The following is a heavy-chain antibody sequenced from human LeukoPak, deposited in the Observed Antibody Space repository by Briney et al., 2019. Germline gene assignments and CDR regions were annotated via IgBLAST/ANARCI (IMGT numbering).Heavy chain of an antibody. CDR2: ISCNSGSR. V-gene: IGHV3-9*01. D-gene: IGHD3/OR15-3a*01. J-gene: IGHJ6*04. CDR3: AKDMDPYYYFGMDV. CDR1: GFTFNDYA. Sequence: GGSLRLSCAASGFTFNDYARSWVRQAPGKGLEWVSGISCNSGSRDYADSVKGRFTISRDNTKNSLYLQMNSLGAEYTASCYCAKDMDPYYYFGMDVWGTGTTVTASS.